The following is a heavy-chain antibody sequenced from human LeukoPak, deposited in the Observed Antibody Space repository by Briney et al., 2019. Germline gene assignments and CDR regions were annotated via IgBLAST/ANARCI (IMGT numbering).Heavy chain of an antibody. D-gene: IGHD6-13*01. J-gene: IGHJ5*02. CDR2: IYTSGST. Sequence: PSETLSLTCTVSGGSISSYYWSWIRQPPGKGLEWIGHIYTSGSTNYNPSLKSRVTISVDTSKNQFSLKLSSVTAADTAMYYCASLGTGYSSSPGEFDPWGQGTLVTVSS. CDR3: ASLGTGYSSSPGEFDP. CDR1: GGSISSYY. V-gene: IGHV4-4*09.